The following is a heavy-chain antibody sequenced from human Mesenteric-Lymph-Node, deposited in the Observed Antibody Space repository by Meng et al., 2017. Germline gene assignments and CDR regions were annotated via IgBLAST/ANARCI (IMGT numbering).Heavy chain of an antibody. V-gene: IGHV1-46*01. J-gene: IGHJ4*02. D-gene: IGHD2-2*01. CDR3: ARRGSLGTTSWYDY. CDR2: INPSGGST. Sequence: ASVKVSCKASGYTFTSYAMHWVRQATGQGLEWMGIINPSGGSTSYAQKFQGRVTMTRDTSTSTVYMELSSLTSGDTAVYYCARRGSLGTTSWYDYWGQGTLVTVSS. CDR1: GYTFTSYA.